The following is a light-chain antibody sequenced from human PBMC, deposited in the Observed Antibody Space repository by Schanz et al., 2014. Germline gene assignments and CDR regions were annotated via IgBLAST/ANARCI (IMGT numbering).Light chain of an antibody. CDR3: SSYAGSINWV. J-gene: IGLJ3*02. CDR1: SSDVGGYNY. Sequence: QSALTQPPSASGSPGQSITISCTGTSSDVGGYNYVSWYQQHPGKAPKLMIYDVSNRPSGVPDRFSGSKSANTASLTVSGLQAEDEADYYCSSYAGSINWVFGGGTKLTVL. CDR2: DVS. V-gene: IGLV2-8*01.